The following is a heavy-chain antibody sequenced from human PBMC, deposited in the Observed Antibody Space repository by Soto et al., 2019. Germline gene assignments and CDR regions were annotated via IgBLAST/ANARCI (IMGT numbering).Heavy chain of an antibody. Sequence: PVGSLRLSCAVSGFTFTSYGMHWVRQAPGKGLEWVAVILDDGRKEYYVDSVKGRFTISRDNSKKRLYLQMNSLRPEDTALYYCARDIPDGRYFDYWGQGTLVTVSS. CDR2: ILDDGRKE. CDR1: GFTFTSYG. V-gene: IGHV3-30*03. D-gene: IGHD2-21*01. J-gene: IGHJ4*02. CDR3: ARDIPDGRYFDY.